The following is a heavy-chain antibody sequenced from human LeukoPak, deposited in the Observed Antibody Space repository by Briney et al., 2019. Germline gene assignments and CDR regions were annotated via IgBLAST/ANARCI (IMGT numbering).Heavy chain of an antibody. CDR3: ARSTDSSGYYDPWDY. CDR2: IYPGDSDT. Sequence: GESLKISCKGSGYSFTSYWIGWVRQMPGKGLEWMGIIYPGDSDTRYSPSFQGQVTISADNSISTAYLQWSSLKASDTAMYYCARSTDSSGYYDPWDYWGQGTLVTVSS. V-gene: IGHV5-51*01. CDR1: GYSFTSYW. D-gene: IGHD3-22*01. J-gene: IGHJ4*02.